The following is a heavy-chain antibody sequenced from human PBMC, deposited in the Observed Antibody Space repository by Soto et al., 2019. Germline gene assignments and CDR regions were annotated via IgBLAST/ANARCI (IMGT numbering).Heavy chain of an antibody. Sequence: QVKLVQSGAEVKKPGASVKVSCKASGYTFTSHDINWMRQTTGQGLEWMGWMNPNSGHTNSAQKFQGRVTMTRDTSINTAYMELTNLRSEDTAIYYCVSDRSTTWGQGTLVTVSS. J-gene: IGHJ5*02. CDR3: VSDRSTT. D-gene: IGHD2-2*01. CDR2: MNPNSGHT. V-gene: IGHV1-8*01. CDR1: GYTFTSHD.